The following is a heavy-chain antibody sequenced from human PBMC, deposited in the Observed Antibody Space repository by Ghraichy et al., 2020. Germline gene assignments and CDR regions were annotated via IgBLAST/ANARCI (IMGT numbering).Heavy chain of an antibody. CDR1: GFTFDDYA. V-gene: IGHV3-9*01. D-gene: IGHD2-2*01. CDR2: ISWNSGSI. Sequence: GGSLRLSCAASGFTFDDYAMHWVRQAPGKGLEWVSGISWNSGSIGYADSVKGRFTISRDNAKNSLYLQMNSLRAEDTALYYCAKDRHRYCSSTSCSYFDYWGQGTLVTVSS. CDR3: AKDRHRYCSSTSCSYFDY. J-gene: IGHJ4*02.